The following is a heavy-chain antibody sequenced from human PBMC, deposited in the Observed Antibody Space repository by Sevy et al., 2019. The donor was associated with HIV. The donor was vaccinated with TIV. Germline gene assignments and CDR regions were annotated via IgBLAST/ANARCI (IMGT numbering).Heavy chain of an antibody. CDR3: AKAGGGWNYFDY. CDR1: GFTFDNYA. CDR2: LDNSGDNT. D-gene: IGHD6-19*01. V-gene: IGHV3-23*01. J-gene: IGHJ4*02. Sequence: GGSLRLSCAASGFTFDNYAMTWVRQTPGKGLEWVSTLDNSGDNTYNADSLKGRFTICRDNSKNTLYLQMDSRRAEDTAIYYCAKAGGGWNYFDYSGQGTLVTVSS.